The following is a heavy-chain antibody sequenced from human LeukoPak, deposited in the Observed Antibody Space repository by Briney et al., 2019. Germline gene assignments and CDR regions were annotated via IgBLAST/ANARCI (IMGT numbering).Heavy chain of an antibody. CDR3: ASVGYSSGWYRDY. CDR2: IYTSGST. V-gene: IGHV4-4*07. D-gene: IGHD6-19*01. J-gene: IGHJ4*02. CDR1: GGSISSYY. Sequence: PSETLSLTCTVSGGSISSYYWSWIRQPPGKGLEWIGRIYTSGSTNYNPSLKSRVTMSVDTSKNQFSLKLSSVTAADTAVYYCASVGYSSGWYRDYWGQGTLVTVSS.